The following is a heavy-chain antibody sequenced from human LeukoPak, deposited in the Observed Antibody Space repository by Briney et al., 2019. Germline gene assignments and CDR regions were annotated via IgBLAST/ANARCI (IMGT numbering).Heavy chain of an antibody. J-gene: IGHJ5*02. CDR3: ARGPYDSSGYYPLGWFDP. V-gene: IGHV4-59*01. D-gene: IGHD3-22*01. Sequence: SETLSLTCTVSGGSISSYYWSWIRQPPGKGLEWIGCIYYSGSTNYNPSLKSRVTISVDTSKNQFSLKLSSVTAADTAVYYCARGPYDSSGYYPLGWFDPWGQGTLVTVSS. CDR1: GGSISSYY. CDR2: IYYSGST.